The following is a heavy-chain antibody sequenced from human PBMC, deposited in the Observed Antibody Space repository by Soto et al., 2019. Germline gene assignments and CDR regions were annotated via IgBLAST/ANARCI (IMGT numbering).Heavy chain of an antibody. CDR2: IYYSGGT. J-gene: IGHJ6*02. Sequence: TLALTCTVSGCSISSGGYYWSWIRQHPGKGLEWIGYIYYSGGTYYNPSLKSRVTISVDTSKNQFSLKLSSVTAADTAVYYCARGSFTIFGVVQKYGMDVWGQGTTV. CDR1: GCSISSGGYY. CDR3: ARGSFTIFGVVQKYGMDV. D-gene: IGHD3-3*01. V-gene: IGHV4-31*03.